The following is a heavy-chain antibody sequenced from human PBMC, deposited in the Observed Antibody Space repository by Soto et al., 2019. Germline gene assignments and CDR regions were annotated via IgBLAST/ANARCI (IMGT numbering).Heavy chain of an antibody. CDR2: LIGGHYGT. CDR3: AKGKSTGDIDWFDP. D-gene: IGHD3-10*01. Sequence: GGSLRLSCTASGFTLQNYAMAWVRQAQGKGLEWVSTLIGGHYGTAYSYSVKGRFTVSRDNSKSCLYLQMNSLGVEDTAMYFCAKGKSTGDIDWFDPWGQGSLVTVAS. J-gene: IGHJ5*02. V-gene: IGHV3-23*01. CDR1: GFTLQNYA.